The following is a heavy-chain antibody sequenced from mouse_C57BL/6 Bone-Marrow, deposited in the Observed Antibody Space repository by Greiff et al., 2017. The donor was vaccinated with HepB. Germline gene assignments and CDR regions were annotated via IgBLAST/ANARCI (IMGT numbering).Heavy chain of an antibody. Sequence: QVQLQQPGAELVMPGASVKLSCKASGYTFTSYWMHWVKQRPGQGLEWIGEIDPSDSYTNYNQKFKGKSTLTVDKSSSTAYMQLSSLTSEDSAVYYCARDDYEDYFDYWGQGTTLTVSS. J-gene: IGHJ2*01. CDR3: ARDDYEDYFDY. CDR2: IDPSDSYT. D-gene: IGHD2-4*01. V-gene: IGHV1-69*01. CDR1: GYTFTSYW.